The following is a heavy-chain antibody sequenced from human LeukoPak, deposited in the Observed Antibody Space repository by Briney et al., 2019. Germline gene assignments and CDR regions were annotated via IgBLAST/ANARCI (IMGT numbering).Heavy chain of an antibody. Sequence: TSETLSLTCTVSGGSISSYYWSWIRQPPGKGLEWIGYMYYSGSTNYNPSLKSRVTISVDTSKNQFSLKLSSVAAADTAVYYCARDIEATGGWFDPWGQGTLVTVSS. CDR2: MYYSGST. CDR3: ARDIEATGGWFDP. D-gene: IGHD2-8*02. CDR1: GGSISSYY. J-gene: IGHJ5*02. V-gene: IGHV4-59*01.